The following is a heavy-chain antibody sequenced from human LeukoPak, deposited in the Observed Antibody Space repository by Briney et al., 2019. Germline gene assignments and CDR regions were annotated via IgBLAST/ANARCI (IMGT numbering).Heavy chain of an antibody. J-gene: IGHJ3*02. D-gene: IGHD3-10*01. CDR1: GGSISSYY. Sequence: SETLSLTCTVSGGSISSYYWSWIRQPPGKGLEWIGYIYSSGSTNYNPSLKSRATISVDTSKNQFSLKLSSVTAADTAVYYCARRRGAHTANALDIWGQGTMVTVSS. CDR3: ARRRGAHTANALDI. V-gene: IGHV4-59*08. CDR2: IYSSGST.